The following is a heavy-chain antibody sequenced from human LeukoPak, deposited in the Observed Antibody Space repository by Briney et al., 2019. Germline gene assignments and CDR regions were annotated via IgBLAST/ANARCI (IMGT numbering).Heavy chain of an antibody. CDR3: ARGRYCSGGSCYSDDVGWFDP. J-gene: IGHJ5*02. CDR2: MNPNSGNT. V-gene: IGHV1-8*01. D-gene: IGHD2-15*01. Sequence: ASVKVSCKASGYTFTSYDINWVRQATGQGLEWMGWMNPNSGNTGYAQKFQGRVTITRNTSISTAYMELSSLRSEDTAVYYCARGRYCSGGSCYSDDVGWFDPWGQGTLVTVSS. CDR1: GYTFTSYD.